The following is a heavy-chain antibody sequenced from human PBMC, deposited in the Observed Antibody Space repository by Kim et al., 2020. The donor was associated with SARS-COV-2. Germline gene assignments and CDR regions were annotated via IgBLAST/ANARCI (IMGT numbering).Heavy chain of an antibody. CDR2: T. J-gene: IGHJ4*02. V-gene: IGHV4-30-2*04. CDR3: ARERDYFDY. Sequence: TYYNPSLKSRVTISVDTSKNQFSLKLSSVTAADTAVYYCARERDYFDYWGQGTLVTVSS.